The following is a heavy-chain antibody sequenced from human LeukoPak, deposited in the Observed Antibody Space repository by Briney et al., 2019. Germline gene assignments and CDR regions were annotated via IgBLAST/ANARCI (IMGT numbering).Heavy chain of an antibody. V-gene: IGHV3-7*01. CDR2: IKQDGSEK. J-gene: IGHJ4*02. CDR1: GFTFSSYW. CDR3: AKNRGSGSYYDY. Sequence: GGSLRLSCAASGFTFSSYWMSWVRQAPGKGLEWVSNIKQDGSEKYYVASVKGRFTISRANAKTSLYLQMNSLRAEDTAVYYCAKNRGSGSYYDYWGQGTLVTVSS. D-gene: IGHD3-10*01.